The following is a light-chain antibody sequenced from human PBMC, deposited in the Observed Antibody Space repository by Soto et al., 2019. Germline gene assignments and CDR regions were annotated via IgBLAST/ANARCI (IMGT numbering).Light chain of an antibody. CDR3: QQYESDSPWT. CDR2: DAS. Sequence: DIQMTRSPATLSASVGDRVTITCRASQSISSWLAWYQQKPGKAPKLLIYDASSLESGVPSRFSGSGSGTEFILTISSLQPDDFATYYCQQYESDSPWTFGQGTKVDIK. V-gene: IGKV1-5*01. CDR1: QSISSW. J-gene: IGKJ1*01.